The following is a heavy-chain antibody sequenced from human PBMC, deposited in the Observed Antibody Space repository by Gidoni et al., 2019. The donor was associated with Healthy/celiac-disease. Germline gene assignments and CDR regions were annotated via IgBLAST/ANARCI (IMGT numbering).Heavy chain of an antibody. CDR3: AADQATTSMDV. D-gene: IGHD1-1*01. V-gene: IGHV1-58*01. CDR2: IVVGSGNT. J-gene: IGHJ6*02. Sequence: QMQLVQSVPEVKKPGTSVKVSCKASGFTFTSSAVQWVRQARGQRLEWIGWIVVGSGNTNYAQKFQERVTITRDMSTSTAYRELSSLRSEDTAVYYCAADQATTSMDVWGQGTTVTVSS. CDR1: GFTFTSSA.